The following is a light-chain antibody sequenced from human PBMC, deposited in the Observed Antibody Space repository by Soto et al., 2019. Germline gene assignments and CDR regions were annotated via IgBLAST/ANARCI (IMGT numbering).Light chain of an antibody. CDR3: SSYTSSSTLLYV. CDR2: DVS. J-gene: IGLJ1*01. V-gene: IGLV2-14*03. CDR1: SSDVGGYNY. Sequence: QSALTQPASVSGSPGQSITISCTGTSSDVGGYNYVSWYQHHPGKAPKLMIYDVSNRPSGVSNRFSGSKSGNTASLTISGLQPEDEAYYYCSSYTSSSTLLYVFGTGTKVTVL.